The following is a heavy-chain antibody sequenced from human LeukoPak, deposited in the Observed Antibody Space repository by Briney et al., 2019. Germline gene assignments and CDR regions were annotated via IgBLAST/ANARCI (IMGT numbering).Heavy chain of an antibody. J-gene: IGHJ6*03. CDR2: ISGSGGST. Sequence: GGSLSLSCAASGFTFNSYAMSWVRQAPGKGLGWVSAISGSGGSTYYADSVKGRFTISRDNSKNTLYLQMNSLRAEDTAVYYCAKGKLAASMSYYYMDVWGKGTTVTVSS. CDR3: AKGKLAASMSYYYMDV. CDR1: GFTFNSYA. V-gene: IGHV3-23*01. D-gene: IGHD6-13*01.